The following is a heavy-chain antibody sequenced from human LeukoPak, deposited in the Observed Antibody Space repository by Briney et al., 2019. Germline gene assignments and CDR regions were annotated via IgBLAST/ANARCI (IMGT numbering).Heavy chain of an antibody. CDR1: GGSINNYY. CDR2: IYYSGST. J-gene: IGHJ4*02. Sequence: SETLSLTCTVSGGSINNYYWSWIRQPPGKGLEWIGYIYYSGSTNYNPSLKSRVTISVDTSKNQFSLKLNSVTAADTAVYYCARGGPGFDYWGQGILVTVSS. CDR3: ARGGPGFDY. V-gene: IGHV4-59*01.